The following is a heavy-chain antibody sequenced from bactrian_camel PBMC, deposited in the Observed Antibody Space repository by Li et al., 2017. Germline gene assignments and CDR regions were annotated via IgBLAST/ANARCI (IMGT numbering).Heavy chain of an antibody. V-gene: IGHV3S63*01. J-gene: IGHJ4*01. CDR3: AADPSYGGLGNVYTY. CDR2: IYTGTSSI. Sequence: HVQLVESGGGSVQAGGSLKLTCAGSAYILEQCGMGWFRQAPGKEREGVAVIYTGTSSILYADSAKGRYTVSVDNAKKYFYMHMNSLKPEDTAMYYCAADPSYGGLGNVYTYWGQGTQVTVS. D-gene: IGHD5*01. CDR1: AYILEQCG.